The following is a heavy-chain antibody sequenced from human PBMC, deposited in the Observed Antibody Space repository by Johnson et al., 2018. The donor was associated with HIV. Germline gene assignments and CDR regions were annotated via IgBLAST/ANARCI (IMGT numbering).Heavy chain of an antibody. V-gene: IGHV3-9*01. CDR2: ISWNSGSI. D-gene: IGHD3-3*01. J-gene: IGHJ3*02. CDR1: GFTFDDYA. CDR3: AKVLDNFWSGYYHLNDAFDI. Sequence: EVQVVESGGGLVQPGRSLRLSCAASGFTFDDYAMHWVRQAPGKGLEWVSGISWNSGSIGYADSVKGRFTISRDNAKNSLYLQMNSLRAEDTALYYCAKVLDNFWSGYYHLNDAFDIWGQGTMVTVSS.